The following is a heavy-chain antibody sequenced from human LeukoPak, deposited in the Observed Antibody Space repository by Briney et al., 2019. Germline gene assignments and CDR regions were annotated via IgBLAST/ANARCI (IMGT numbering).Heavy chain of an antibody. Sequence: GGSLRLSCAASGFTFSSYAMHWVRQAPGKGLEWVSGINWNGGSTGYADSVKGRFTISRDNAKNSLYLQMNSLRAEDTALYYCAREDYGDYVDLYYYYYMDVWGKGTTVTVSS. V-gene: IGHV3-20*04. J-gene: IGHJ6*03. D-gene: IGHD4-17*01. CDR2: INWNGGST. CDR3: AREDYGDYVDLYYYYYMDV. CDR1: GFTFSSYA.